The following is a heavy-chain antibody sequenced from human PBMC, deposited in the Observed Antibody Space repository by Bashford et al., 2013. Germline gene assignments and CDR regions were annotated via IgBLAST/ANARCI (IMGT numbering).Heavy chain of an antibody. V-gene: IGHV3-23*01. D-gene: IGHD3/OR15-3a*01. Sequence: VRQAPGKGLEWVSAISGSSGSTYYADSVKGRFTISRDTPENTLYLQMNSLRVEDTAVYYCAKPQGFMDWLFLGAFDMWGQGTVVTVSS. J-gene: IGHJ3*02. CDR2: ISGSSGST. CDR3: AKPQGFMDWLFLGAFDM.